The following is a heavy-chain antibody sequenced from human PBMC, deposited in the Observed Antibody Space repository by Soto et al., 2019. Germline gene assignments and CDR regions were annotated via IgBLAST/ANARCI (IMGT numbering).Heavy chain of an antibody. CDR1: GDSVSSNGAC. CDR3: ARVHCSAGTCLDGLDF. J-gene: IGHJ6*02. D-gene: IGHD2-15*01. V-gene: IGHV6-1*01. Sequence: SQTLSLTCVISGDSVSSNGACWNWIRQSPSRGLQWLGRIYYRSKWFRDYAASVESRMAINPDTSRNQFSLQLNYVTPEDTAVYYCARVHCSAGTCLDGLDFWGQGTTVTVSS. CDR2: IYYRSKWFR.